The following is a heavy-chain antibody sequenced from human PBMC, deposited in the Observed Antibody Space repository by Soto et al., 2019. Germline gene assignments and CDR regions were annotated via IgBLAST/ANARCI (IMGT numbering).Heavy chain of an antibody. CDR2: IKSKTDGGTT. V-gene: IGHV3-15*01. CDR3: TTVTYSSDGLDY. Sequence: EVQLVESGGGLVKPGGSLRLSCAASGFTFNNAWMSWVRQAPGKGLEWVGRIKSKTDGGTTDYAAPVKGRFSISRDDSKNTLYLQMNSLKTEVTAVYYCTTVTYSSDGLDYWGQGTLVTVSS. J-gene: IGHJ4*02. CDR1: GFTFNNAW. D-gene: IGHD2-15*01.